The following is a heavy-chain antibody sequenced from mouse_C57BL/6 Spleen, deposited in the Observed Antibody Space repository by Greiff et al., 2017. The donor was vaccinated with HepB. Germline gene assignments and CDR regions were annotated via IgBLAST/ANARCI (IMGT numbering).Heavy chain of an antibody. CDR3: ARGEYGNLYYYAMDY. V-gene: IGHV1-4*01. D-gene: IGHD2-1*01. Sequence: VQLQQSGAELARPGASVKMSCKASGYTFTSYTMHWVKQRPGQGLEWIGYINPSSGYTKYNQKFKDKATLTADKSSSTAYMQLSSLTSEDSAVYYCARGEYGNLYYYAMDYWGQGTSVTVSS. CDR2: INPSSGYT. J-gene: IGHJ4*01. CDR1: GYTFTSYT.